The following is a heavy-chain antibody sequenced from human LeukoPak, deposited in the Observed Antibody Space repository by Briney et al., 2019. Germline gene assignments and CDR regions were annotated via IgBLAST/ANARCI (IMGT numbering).Heavy chain of an antibody. D-gene: IGHD6-19*01. CDR3: ARRRYSSGQIDC. CDR1: GASISNYY. Sequence: SETLSLTCTVSGASISNYYWTWIRQPAAKGLEWSGRIYPSGTTNYNPSLKGRVTISIDTSKNQFSLKLSSVTAADTAVYYCARRRYSSGQIDCWGQGTLVTVSS. J-gene: IGHJ4*02. V-gene: IGHV4-4*07. CDR2: IYPSGTT.